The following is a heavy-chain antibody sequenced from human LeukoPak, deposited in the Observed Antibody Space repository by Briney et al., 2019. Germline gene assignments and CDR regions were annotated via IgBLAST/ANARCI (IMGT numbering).Heavy chain of an antibody. J-gene: IGHJ5*02. CDR2: ISSSSSYI. CDR1: GFTFSSYS. V-gene: IGHV3-21*01. Sequence: GGSLRLSCAASGFTFSSYSMNWVRQAPGKGLEWVSSISSSSSYIYYADSVKGRFTISRDNAKNSLYLQMNSLRAEDTAVYYCARDGSSGLRNWFDPWGQGTLVTVSS. CDR3: ARDGSSGLRNWFDP. D-gene: IGHD6-25*01.